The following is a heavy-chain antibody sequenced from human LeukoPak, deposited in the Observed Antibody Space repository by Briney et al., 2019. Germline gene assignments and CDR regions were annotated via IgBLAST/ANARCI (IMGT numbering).Heavy chain of an antibody. V-gene: IGHV3-7*01. D-gene: IGHD6-13*01. CDR1: GFSVSGYW. CDR3: AREWQGGIAASGTRIEGDY. Sequence: GGSLRLSCAVSGFSVSGYWMTWVRQAPGKGLEWVANIKQDGSEKNYVDSVKGRFTISRDNAENSLFLQMNSLRVEDTAVYYCAREWQGGIAASGTRIEGDYWGQGTLVAVSS. J-gene: IGHJ4*02. CDR2: IKQDGSEK.